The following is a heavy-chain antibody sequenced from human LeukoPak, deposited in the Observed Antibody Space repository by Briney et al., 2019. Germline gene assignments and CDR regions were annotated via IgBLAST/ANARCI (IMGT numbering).Heavy chain of an antibody. D-gene: IGHD3-3*01. CDR2: INSDGSST. CDR3: ARVRYYGNWFDP. V-gene: IGHV3-74*01. Sequence: GGSLRLSCAASGFTFSSYWMHWVRHAPGKGLVWVSRINSDGSSTSYADSVKGRFTISRDNAKNTLYLQMNSLRAEDTAVYYCARVRYYGNWFDPWGQGTLVTVSS. CDR1: GFTFSSYW. J-gene: IGHJ5*02.